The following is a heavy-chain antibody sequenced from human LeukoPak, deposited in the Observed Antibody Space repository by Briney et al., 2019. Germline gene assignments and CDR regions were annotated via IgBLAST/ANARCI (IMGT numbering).Heavy chain of an antibody. J-gene: IGHJ4*02. CDR2: IWYDGSNK. D-gene: IGHD4-17*01. CDR1: GFTFSNYG. CDR3: ARARSDYGDYFDY. V-gene: IGHV3-33*01. Sequence: GGSLRLSCAASGFTFSNYGMHWVRQAPGKGLEWVAVIWYDGSNKYYADSVKGRFTISGDNSKNTLYLQMNSLRAEDTAVYYCARARSDYGDYFDYWGQGTLVTVSS.